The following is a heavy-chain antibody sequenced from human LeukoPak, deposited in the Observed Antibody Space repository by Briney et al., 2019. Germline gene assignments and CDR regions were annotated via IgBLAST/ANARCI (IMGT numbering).Heavy chain of an antibody. CDR1: GDSISNYY. J-gene: IGHJ4*02. CDR2: IYYSGST. Sequence: SETLSLTCIVSGDSISNYYWSWIRQPPGKGLEWIGYIYYSGSTNYNPSLRSRVTISVDTSKNQFSLRLSSVTAADTAVYYCARGMQWLDFDYWGQGTLVTVSS. V-gene: IGHV4-59*01. CDR3: ARGMQWLDFDY. D-gene: IGHD6-19*01.